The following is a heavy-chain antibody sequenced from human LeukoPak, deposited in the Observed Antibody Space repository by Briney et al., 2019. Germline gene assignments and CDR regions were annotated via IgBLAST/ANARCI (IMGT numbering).Heavy chain of an antibody. Sequence: GGSLRLSCAASGFSFSSYWMSWVRQAPGKGLEWVANIKQDESEKYYVGSVRGRFTISRDNAKNSLYLQTNSLRADDTAVYYCARLSDSISCFGFDVWGHGTTVTVSS. CDR3: ARLSDSISCFGFDV. D-gene: IGHD2-2*01. CDR1: GFSFSSYW. CDR2: IKQDESEK. J-gene: IGHJ3*01. V-gene: IGHV3-7*01.